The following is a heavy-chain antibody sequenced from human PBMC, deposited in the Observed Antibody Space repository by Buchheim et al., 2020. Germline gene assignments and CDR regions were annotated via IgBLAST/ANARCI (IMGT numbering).Heavy chain of an antibody. CDR2: IYYSGST. J-gene: IGHJ5*02. CDR1: GGSISSYY. D-gene: IGHD3-22*01. Sequence: QVQLQESGPGLVKPSETLSLTCTVSGGSISSYYWSWIRQPPGKGLEWIGYIYYSGSTNYNPSLKSRVTISVDTSKNQFSLKLSSVTAADTAVYYCARGSSGYVWTSYNWFDPWGQGTL. V-gene: IGHV4-59*01. CDR3: ARGSSGYVWTSYNWFDP.